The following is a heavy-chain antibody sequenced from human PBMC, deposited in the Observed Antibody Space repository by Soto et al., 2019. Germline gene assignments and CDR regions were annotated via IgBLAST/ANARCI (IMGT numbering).Heavy chain of an antibody. J-gene: IGHJ4*02. Sequence: GGSLRLSCAASGFTFSNYGMNWVRQAPGKGLEWVAAFGYDGSNKYYADSVKGRFTISRDNSKNTLYLQMNSLRAEDTAVYYCARGLRYHGTYYFDYWGQGTLVTVSS. V-gene: IGHV3-33*01. CDR3: ARGLRYHGTYYFDY. CDR2: FGYDGSNK. D-gene: IGHD3-9*01. CDR1: GFTFSNYG.